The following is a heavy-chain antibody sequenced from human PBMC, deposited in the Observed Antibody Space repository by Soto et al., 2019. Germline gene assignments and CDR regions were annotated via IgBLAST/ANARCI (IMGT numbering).Heavy chain of an antibody. D-gene: IGHD2-21*02. CDR3: ARGDRSDHIGNFGY. CDR1: GGSPSYYY. CDR2: VADSGKS. Sequence: SETLSLTCTISGGSPSYYYWSWVRQPPGKGLEWIGNVADSGKSSYSPSLRSRLTISVDTSNTRLSLTLSSVTAADTAVYYCARGDRSDHIGNFGYWGQGTLVTVSS. J-gene: IGHJ4*01. V-gene: IGHV4-59*12.